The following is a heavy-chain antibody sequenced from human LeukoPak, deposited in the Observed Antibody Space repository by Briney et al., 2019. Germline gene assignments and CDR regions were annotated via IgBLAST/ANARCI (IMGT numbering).Heavy chain of an antibody. D-gene: IGHD2-8*02. Sequence: PSETLSLTCAVYGGSLSGYYWIWIRQPPGKGLEWIGEINHSGSTTYNPSLKSRVTFSVDTSKNQLSLKVNSLTAADTAVYFCAGSLLWPTGTSDIWGQGTMVAVSS. CDR2: INHSGST. J-gene: IGHJ3*02. CDR3: AGSLLWPTGTSDI. V-gene: IGHV4-34*01. CDR1: GGSLSGYY.